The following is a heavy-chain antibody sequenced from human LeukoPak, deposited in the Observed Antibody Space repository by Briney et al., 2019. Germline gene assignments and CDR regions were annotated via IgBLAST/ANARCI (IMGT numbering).Heavy chain of an antibody. CDR1: GFNFGDYG. CDR3: ARHTTTGNSGYLRDWYYFDY. J-gene: IGHJ4*02. Sequence: GRSLRLSCTTSGFNFGDYGLSWFRHAPGEGLEWVSLIRSKTYGGAAEYATSVKGRFTISRDDSKSIAYLQMNSLRAEDTAVYYCARHTTTGNSGYLRDWYYFDYWGQGTLVTVSS. D-gene: IGHD5-12*01. V-gene: IGHV3-49*03. CDR2: IRSKTYGGAA.